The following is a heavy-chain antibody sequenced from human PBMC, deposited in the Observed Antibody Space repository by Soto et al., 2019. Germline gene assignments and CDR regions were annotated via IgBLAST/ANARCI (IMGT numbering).Heavy chain of an antibody. D-gene: IGHD2-2*02. CDR2: INPNSGGT. CDR1: GYTFTGYY. J-gene: IGHJ4*02. CDR3: AREHCSSTSCYIDY. Sequence: ASVKVSCKASGYTFTGYYMHWVRQAPGQGLEWMGWINPNSGGTNYAQKFQGWVTMTRDTSISTAYMELSRLRSDETAVYYCAREHCSSTSCYIDYWGQGTLVTVSS. V-gene: IGHV1-2*04.